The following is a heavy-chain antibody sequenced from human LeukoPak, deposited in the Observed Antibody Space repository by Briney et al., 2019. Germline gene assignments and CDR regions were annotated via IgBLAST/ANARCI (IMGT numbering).Heavy chain of an antibody. D-gene: IGHD1-1*01. CDR2: IYSRGST. V-gene: IGHV4-39*01. CDR1: GASISSTTYY. CDR3: ARLAGTPTSYYYYYYSAV. J-gene: IGHJ6*03. Sequence: SETLSLTCTVSGASISSTTYYWGWIRQPPGEGLEWIGTIYSRGSTYYNPSLKGRLTISLDTSENQFSLKLNSVTAADTAVYYCARLAGTPTSYYYYYYSAVWGKGTTVTVS.